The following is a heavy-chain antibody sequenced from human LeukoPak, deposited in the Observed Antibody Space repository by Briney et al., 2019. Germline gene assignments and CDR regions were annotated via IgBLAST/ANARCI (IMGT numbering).Heavy chain of an antibody. CDR1: GGSISSSSYY. Sequence: PSETLSLTCTVSGGSISSSSYYWGWIRQPPGKGLEWIGSIYYSGSTYYNPSLKSRVTISVDTSKNQFSLKLSSVTAADTAVYHCARLPPSPFDYWGQGTLVTVFS. V-gene: IGHV4-39*01. J-gene: IGHJ4*02. CDR3: ARLPPSPFDY. CDR2: IYYSGST.